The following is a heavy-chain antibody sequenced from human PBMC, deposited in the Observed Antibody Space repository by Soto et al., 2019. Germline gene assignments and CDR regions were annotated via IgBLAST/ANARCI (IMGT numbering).Heavy chain of an antibody. CDR1: GGTFSSYA. CDR2: IIPIFGTA. CDR3: ASLYGSGSYVDY. D-gene: IGHD3-10*01. V-gene: IGHV1-69*06. Sequence: SVKVSCKASGGTFSSYAISWVRQAPGQGLEWMGGIIPIFGTANYAQKFQGRVTITADKSTSTAYMELSGLRSEDTAVYYCASLYGSGSYVDYWGQGTLVTVSS. J-gene: IGHJ4*02.